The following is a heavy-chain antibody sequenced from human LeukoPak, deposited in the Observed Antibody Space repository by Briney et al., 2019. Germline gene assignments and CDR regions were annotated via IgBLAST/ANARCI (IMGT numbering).Heavy chain of an antibody. CDR3: ARDGLDFFSTYYFDY. Sequence: PGGSLRLSCAASRFTFSSYGMHWVRQAPGKGLEWVAVISYDGSNKYYADSVKGRFTISRDNSKNTLYLQMNSLRAEDTAVYYCARDGLDFFSTYYFDYWGQGTLVTVSS. CDR1: RFTFSSYG. CDR2: ISYDGSNK. D-gene: IGHD3-3*01. J-gene: IGHJ4*02. V-gene: IGHV3-30*03.